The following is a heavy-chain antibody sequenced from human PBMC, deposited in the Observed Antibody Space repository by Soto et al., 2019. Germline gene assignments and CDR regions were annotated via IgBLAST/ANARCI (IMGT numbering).Heavy chain of an antibody. CDR1: GFTFSDYY. V-gene: IGHV3-11*01. J-gene: IGHJ4*02. Sequence: GGSLRLSCAASGFTFSDYYMSWIRQAPGKGLEWVSYISSSVSIIYYADSVKGRFTISRDNAKNSLYLQLNSLRAEDTAVYYCARDLGYYASDGYFDYWGQGTVVAVSS. CDR3: ARDLGYYASDGYFDY. D-gene: IGHD3-22*01. CDR2: ISSSVSII.